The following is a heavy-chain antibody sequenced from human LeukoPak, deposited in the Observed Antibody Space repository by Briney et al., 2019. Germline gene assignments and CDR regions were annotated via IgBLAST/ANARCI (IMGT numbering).Heavy chain of an antibody. J-gene: IGHJ4*02. CDR1: GFTFSSYA. Sequence: PGGSLRLSCAASGFTFSSYAMHWVRQAPGKGLEWVSAISGSGGSTYYADSVKGRFTISRDNSKNTLYLQMNSLRAEDTAVYYCAKDWPGQQPPPLDYFDYWGQGTLVTVSS. V-gene: IGHV3-23*01. D-gene: IGHD6-13*01. CDR2: ISGSGGST. CDR3: AKDWPGQQPPPLDYFDY.